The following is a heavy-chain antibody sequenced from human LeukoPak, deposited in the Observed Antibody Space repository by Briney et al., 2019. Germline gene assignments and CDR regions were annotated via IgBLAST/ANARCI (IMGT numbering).Heavy chain of an antibody. J-gene: IGHJ5*02. CDR2: INSDGSEG. V-gene: IGHV3-7*01. CDR3: VRGSPLGATTNWLDP. Sequence: GGSLRLSCAVSGFTFSGFWMSWSRQAPGKGLEWVASINSDGSEGYYADVVKGRFTISRDNSRNTLYLQMNSLRAEDTAMYYCVRGSPLGATTNWLDPWGQGTLVTVSS. D-gene: IGHD1-26*01. CDR1: GFTFSGFW.